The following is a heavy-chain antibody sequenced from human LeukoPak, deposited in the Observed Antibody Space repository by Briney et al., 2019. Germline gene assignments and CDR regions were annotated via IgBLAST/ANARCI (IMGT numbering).Heavy chain of an antibody. D-gene: IGHD6-6*01. CDR1: GYTFTGYY. J-gene: IGHJ4*02. CDR2: INPNSGGT. CDR3: ARDRYSSSGGSAGDY. V-gene: IGHV1-2*02. Sequence: ASVKVSCKASGYTFTGYYMHWVRQAPGQGLEWMGWINPNSGGTNYAQKFQGRVTMTRDTSISTAYMELRRLRSDDTAVYYCARDRYSSSGGSAGDYWGQGTLVTVSS.